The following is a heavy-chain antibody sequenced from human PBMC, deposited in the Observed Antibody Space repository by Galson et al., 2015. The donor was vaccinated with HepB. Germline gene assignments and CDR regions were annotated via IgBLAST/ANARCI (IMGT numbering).Heavy chain of an antibody. V-gene: IGHV3-23*01. CDR3: AKDASPLHWFDS. CDR2: ISSLGDST. CDR1: GFIFSSYA. J-gene: IGHJ5*01. Sequence: SLRLSCAASGFIFSSYAMTWVRQAPGKGLEWVSTISSLGDSTYYADCVKGRFTISRDNSKNTLYVQMNSLKAEDTAVYYCAKDASPLHWFDSWGQGALATVSS.